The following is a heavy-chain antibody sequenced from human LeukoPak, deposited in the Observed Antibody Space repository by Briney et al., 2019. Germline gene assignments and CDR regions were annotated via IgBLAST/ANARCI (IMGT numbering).Heavy chain of an antibody. CDR3: ARMRDSSGYFDY. CDR2: IYSGGST. CDR1: RFTVSSNY. D-gene: IGHD3-22*01. Sequence: GGSLRLSCAASRFTVSSNYMSWVRQAPGKGLEWVSVIYSGGSTYYADSVKGRFTISRDNSKNTLYLQMNSLRAEDTAVYYCARMRDSSGYFDYWGQGTLVTVSS. V-gene: IGHV3-66*01. J-gene: IGHJ4*02.